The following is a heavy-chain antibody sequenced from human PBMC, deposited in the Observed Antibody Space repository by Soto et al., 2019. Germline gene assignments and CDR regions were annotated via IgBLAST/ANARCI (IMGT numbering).Heavy chain of an antibody. CDR1: GGSISSGGYY. V-gene: IGHV4-31*03. CDR3: AGYCSSTSCYTGTDY. CDR2: IYYSGST. D-gene: IGHD2-2*02. J-gene: IGHJ4*02. Sequence: QVQLQESGPGLVKPSQTLSLTCTVSGGSISSGGYYWSWIRQHPGKGLEWIGYIYYSGSTYYNPSLKSRVTISADTSKNQFSLKLSSVTAADTAVYYCAGYCSSTSCYTGTDYWGQGTLVTVSS.